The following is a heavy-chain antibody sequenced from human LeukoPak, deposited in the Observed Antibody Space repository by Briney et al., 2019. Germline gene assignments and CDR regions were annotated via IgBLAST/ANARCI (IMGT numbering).Heavy chain of an antibody. Sequence: SVKVSCKASGGTFSSYAISWVRQAPGQGLEWMGGIIPIFGTANYAQKFQGRVTITADKSTSTAYMELSSLRSEDTAVYYCARVRPDTAMGYFDYWGQGTLVTVSS. D-gene: IGHD5-18*01. V-gene: IGHV1-69*06. J-gene: IGHJ4*02. CDR2: IIPIFGTA. CDR3: ARVRPDTAMGYFDY. CDR1: GGTFSSYA.